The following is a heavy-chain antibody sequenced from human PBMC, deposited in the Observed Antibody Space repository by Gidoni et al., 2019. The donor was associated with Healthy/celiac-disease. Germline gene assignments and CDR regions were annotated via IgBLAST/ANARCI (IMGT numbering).Heavy chain of an antibody. CDR1: GYPFTGYY. J-gene: IGHJ2*01. CDR2: INPNSGGT. Sequence: QVQLVQSGAAVKKPGASVKVPCKASGYPFTGYYMHWVRQAPGQGLEWMGWINPNSGGTNYAQKFQGRVTMTRDTSISTAYRELSRLRSDDTAVYYCARDTRGYSSGWLGDWYFDLWGRGTLVTVSS. D-gene: IGHD6-19*01. CDR3: ARDTRGYSSGWLGDWYFDL. V-gene: IGHV1-2*02.